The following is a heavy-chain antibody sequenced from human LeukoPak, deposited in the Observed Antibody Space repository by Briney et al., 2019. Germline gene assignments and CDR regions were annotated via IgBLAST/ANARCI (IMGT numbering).Heavy chain of an antibody. CDR2: IRYDGSNK. D-gene: IGHD3-3*01. CDR3: AKDRMYYDFWSGYSVDAFDI. Sequence: GGSLRLSCGASGFTFSSYGMHWVRQAPGKGLEWVAFIRYDGSNKYYADSVKGRFTISRDNSKNTLYLQMNSLRAEDTAVYYCAKDRMYYDFWSGYSVDAFDIWGQGTMVTVSS. J-gene: IGHJ3*02. CDR1: GFTFSSYG. V-gene: IGHV3-30*02.